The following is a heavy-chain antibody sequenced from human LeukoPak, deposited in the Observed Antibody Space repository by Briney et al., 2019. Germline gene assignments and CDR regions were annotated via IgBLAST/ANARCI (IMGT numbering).Heavy chain of an antibody. Sequence: PSETLSLTCTVSGGSISSYYWSWIRQPAGQGLEWIGRIYTSGSTNYNPSLKSRVTMSVDTSKNQFSLKLSSVTAADTAVYYCARVVPAVIHYYFDYWGQGTLVTVSS. V-gene: IGHV4-4*07. CDR3: ARVVPAVIHYYFDY. CDR2: IYTSGST. CDR1: GGSISSYY. J-gene: IGHJ4*02. D-gene: IGHD2-2*01.